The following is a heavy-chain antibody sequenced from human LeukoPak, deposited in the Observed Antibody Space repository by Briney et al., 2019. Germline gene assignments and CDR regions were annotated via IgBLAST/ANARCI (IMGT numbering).Heavy chain of an antibody. CDR3: AREVGSSSLTFDY. CDR1: GSTFSNYW. V-gene: IGHV5-51*01. CDR2: IWPSYSET. J-gene: IGHJ4*02. D-gene: IGHD2-2*01. Sequence: GESLKISCKGSGSTFSNYWIGWVRQMPGKGLEWMGVIWPSYSETRYSPSFQGQVTISADKSITTAYLQWSSLKASDTAMYYCAREVGSSSLTFDYWGQGTLVTVPS.